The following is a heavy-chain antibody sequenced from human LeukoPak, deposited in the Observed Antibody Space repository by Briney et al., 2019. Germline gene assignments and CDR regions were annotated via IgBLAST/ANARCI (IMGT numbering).Heavy chain of an antibody. CDR3: ARVFFTFNNWFDP. CDR1: GGSISSSYW. V-gene: IGHV4-4*02. J-gene: IGHJ5*02. Sequence: SETLFLTCAVSGGSISSSYWWSWVRQPPGKGLEWIGEIYHSGSTNYNPSFKSRVTISVDKSQTQFSLKLTSVTAADTAMYYCARVFFTFNNWFDPWGQGTLVTVSS. CDR2: IYHSGST. D-gene: IGHD3-16*01.